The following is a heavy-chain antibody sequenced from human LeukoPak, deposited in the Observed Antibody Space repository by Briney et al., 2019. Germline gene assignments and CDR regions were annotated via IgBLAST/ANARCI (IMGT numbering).Heavy chain of an antibody. V-gene: IGHV1-18*04. CDR1: GYTITGYY. J-gene: IGHJ4*02. D-gene: IGHD1-26*01. CDR3: ARDGSPTLSGSCDY. CDR2: ISAYNGHT. Sequence: ASVKVSCKASGYTITGYYIHWVRQAPGQGLEWMGWISAYNGHTNYAQNLQGRLTMTTDTSTSTAYMELRSLGSDDTAMYYCARDGSPTLSGSCDYWGQGTLVTVSS.